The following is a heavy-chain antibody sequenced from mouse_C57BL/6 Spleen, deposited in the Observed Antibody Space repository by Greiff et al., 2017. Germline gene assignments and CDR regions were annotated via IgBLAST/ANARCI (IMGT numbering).Heavy chain of an antibody. V-gene: IGHV1-66*01. Sequence: VQLQQSGPELVKPGASVKISCKASGYSFTSYYIHWVKQRPGQGLEWIGWIYPGSGNTKYNEKFKGKATLTADTSSSTAYMQLSSLTSEDSAVYYCARPYYGDYFDYWGQGTTLTVSS. CDR2: IYPGSGNT. J-gene: IGHJ2*01. CDR1: GYSFTSYY. CDR3: ARPYYGDYFDY. D-gene: IGHD1-1*01.